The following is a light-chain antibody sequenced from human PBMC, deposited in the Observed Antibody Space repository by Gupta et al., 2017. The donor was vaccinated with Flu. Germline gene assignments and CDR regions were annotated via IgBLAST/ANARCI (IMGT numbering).Light chain of an antibody. CDR2: EVT. CDR1: SSDIGGYNY. V-gene: IGLV2-14*01. Sequence: QSALTQPASVSGSPGQSITISFTGTSSDIGGYNYVSWYLQHPGKAPKLMIYEVTNRPSGVSNRFSGSKSGNTASLTVSGLQAEDEADYFCGSYTSSSTWVFGGGTKLTVL. CDR3: GSYTSSSTWV. J-gene: IGLJ3*02.